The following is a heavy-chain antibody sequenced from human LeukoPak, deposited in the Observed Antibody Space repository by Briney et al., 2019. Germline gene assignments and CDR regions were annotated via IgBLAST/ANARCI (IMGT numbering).Heavy chain of an antibody. CDR2: ISSSGAST. CDR3: ATSNLAVAGPDLFDC. CDR1: GFTFSDYY. D-gene: IGHD6-19*01. J-gene: IGHJ4*02. Sequence: GGSLRLSCTASGFTFSDYYMTRIRQAPGKGLEWVSYISSSGASTYYADSVKGRFTISRDSAKNSLFLHMNSLRAEDTAVYYCATSNLAVAGPDLFDCWGQGTLVTVSS. V-gene: IGHV3-11*04.